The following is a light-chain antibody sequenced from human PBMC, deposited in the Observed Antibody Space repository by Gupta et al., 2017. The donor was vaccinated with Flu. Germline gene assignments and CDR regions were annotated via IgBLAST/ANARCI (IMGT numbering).Light chain of an antibody. CDR1: ALPKQY. J-gene: IGLJ3*02. Sequence: SYELTQPPSVSVTPGQPARLTCSGDALPKQYAYGYQQRPGQAPALVIHTDNKRPSGIPERFSGSSSGTIVTLTISGVQAEDEADYYCQSADNSGAWVFGGGTKLTVL. CDR3: QSADNSGAWV. V-gene: IGLV3-25*02. CDR2: TDN.